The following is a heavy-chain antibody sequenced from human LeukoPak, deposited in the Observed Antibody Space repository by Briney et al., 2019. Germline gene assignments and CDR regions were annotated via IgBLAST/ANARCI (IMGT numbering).Heavy chain of an antibody. J-gene: IGHJ4*02. CDR3: ASEIRTIYDSSGYLYY. CDR1: GDSISSTNYY. D-gene: IGHD3-22*01. CDR2: IYYSGST. V-gene: IGHV4-39*07. Sequence: SSETLSLTCTVSGDSISSTNYYWGWIRQPPGKGLEWIGSIYYSGSTYYNPSLKSRVTISVDTSKNQFSLKLSSVTAADTAVYYCASEIRTIYDSSGYLYYWGQGTLVTVSS.